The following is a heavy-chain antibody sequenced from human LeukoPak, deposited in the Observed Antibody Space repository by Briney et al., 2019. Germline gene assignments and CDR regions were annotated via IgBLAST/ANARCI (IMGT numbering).Heavy chain of an antibody. J-gene: IGHJ4*02. D-gene: IGHD2-2*02. CDR2: IWYDGSNK. V-gene: IGHV3-33*06. CDR3: AKWGCTTTTCYRGGFYFDY. CDR1: GFTFSSYG. Sequence: GGSLTLSCAASGFTFSSYGMHWVRQAPGKGLEWVAVIWYDGSNKYYADSVKGRFTISRDNSKNTLYLQMNSLRAEDTAVYYCAKWGCTTTTCYRGGFYFDYWGQGTLVTVSS.